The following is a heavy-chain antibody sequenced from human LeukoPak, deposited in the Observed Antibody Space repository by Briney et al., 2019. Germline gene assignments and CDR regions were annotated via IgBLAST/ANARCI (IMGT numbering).Heavy chain of an antibody. CDR2: IWYDRSNK. Sequence: GGSLRLSCAESGFTFSSYCMHWVRQAPGKGLGWVAVIWYDRSNKYYADSVKGRFTISRDNSKNTLYLQMNSLRDEHKAVYYCAKVHEVVAAFGQIDYWGQGTLVTVSS. J-gene: IGHJ4*02. V-gene: IGHV3-33*06. D-gene: IGHD2-15*01. CDR3: AKVHEVVAAFGQIDY. CDR1: GFTFSSYC.